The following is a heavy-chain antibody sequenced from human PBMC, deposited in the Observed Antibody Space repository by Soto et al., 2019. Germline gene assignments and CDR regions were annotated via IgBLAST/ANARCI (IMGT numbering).Heavy chain of an antibody. Sequence: QVQLVQSGAEVKKPGSSVKVSCKASGGTFSNFVLSWVRQAPGQGLEWMGKIIPIFGTPNYAQQFQGRVTITADDSTNTAYMELSSLRSEDTAVYYCARDPGQDCTTTSCYHPGSSDHWGQGTLVTVSS. CDR3: ARDPGQDCTTTSCYHPGSSDH. CDR2: IIPIFGTP. J-gene: IGHJ5*02. V-gene: IGHV1-69*18. CDR1: GGTFSNFV. D-gene: IGHD2-2*01.